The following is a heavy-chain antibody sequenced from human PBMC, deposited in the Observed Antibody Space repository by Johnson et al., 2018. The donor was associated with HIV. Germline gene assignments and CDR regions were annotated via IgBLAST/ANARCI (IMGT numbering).Heavy chain of an antibody. CDR1: GFTFDDYA. D-gene: IGHD6-19*01. J-gene: IGHJ3*02. CDR2: ISWNSGSI. V-gene: IGHV3-9*01. Sequence: VQLVESGGGLVQPGGSLRVSCAASGFTFDDYAMHWVRQAPGKGLEWVSGISWNSGSIGYADSVKGRFTISRDNAKNSLYLQMNSLRAEDTALYYCAKDRGWTDVGAFDIWGQGTMVTLSS. CDR3: AKDRGWTDVGAFDI.